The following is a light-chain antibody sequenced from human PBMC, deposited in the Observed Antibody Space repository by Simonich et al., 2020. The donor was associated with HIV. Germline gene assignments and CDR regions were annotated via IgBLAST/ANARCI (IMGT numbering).Light chain of an antibody. CDR2: WAS. CDR3: QHYYSTPLT. J-gene: IGKJ3*01. CDR1: QSVLYSSNNKNY. Sequence: DIVMTQSPDSLAVSLGERATINCKSSQSVLYSSNNKNYLAWYQQKPGQPPKLLIYWASTRESGVPDRFSGSGSGTDFTLTISSLQAEDVAVYYCQHYYSTPLTFGPGTKVEIK. V-gene: IGKV4-1*01.